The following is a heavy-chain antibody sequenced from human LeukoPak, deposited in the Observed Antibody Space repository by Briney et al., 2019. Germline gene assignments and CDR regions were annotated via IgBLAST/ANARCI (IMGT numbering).Heavy chain of an antibody. D-gene: IGHD3-10*01. J-gene: IGHJ4*02. CDR1: GYTFTSYD. CDR2: MNPNSGNT. V-gene: IGHV1-8*03. Sequence: ASVKVSCKASGYTFTSYDINWVRQATGQGLEWMGWMNPNSGNTGYAQKFQGRVTITRNTSISTAYMELSSLRSEDTAVYYCARGRDNYYGSGSYYNVWGQGTLVTVSS. CDR3: ARGRDNYYGSGSYYNV.